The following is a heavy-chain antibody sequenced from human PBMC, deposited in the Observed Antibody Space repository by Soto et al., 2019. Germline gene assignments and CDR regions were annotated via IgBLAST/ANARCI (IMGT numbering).Heavy chain of an antibody. J-gene: IGHJ5*02. CDR3: AKDPAWGDYAWFDP. Sequence: GGSLSLSFAPSGFPFSSYAMSWVRPAPGKGLEWVSAVIGSGGSTYYAYSVKGRFTISRDNAKNTLYLQMNSLRAEATAVYYCAKDPAWGDYAWFDPWGQGTLVNVSS. D-gene: IGHD4-17*01. CDR1: GFPFSSYA. CDR2: VIGSGGST. V-gene: IGHV3-23*01.